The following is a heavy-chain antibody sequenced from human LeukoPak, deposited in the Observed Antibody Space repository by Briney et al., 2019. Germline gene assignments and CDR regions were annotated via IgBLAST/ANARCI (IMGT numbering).Heavy chain of an antibody. CDR3: GWSGVTQGLDV. D-gene: IGHD4-23*01. CDR2: INQDGSDK. V-gene: IGHV3-7*01. Sequence: GGSLRLSCAASGFSLSNYWMSWVRQAPGKGLEWVANINQDGSDKYYVDSVMGRFTISKDNAKNSVYLQMNSLRPEDTAIYYCGWSGVTQGLDVWGRGTRATVPS. J-gene: IGHJ6*02. CDR1: GFSLSNYW.